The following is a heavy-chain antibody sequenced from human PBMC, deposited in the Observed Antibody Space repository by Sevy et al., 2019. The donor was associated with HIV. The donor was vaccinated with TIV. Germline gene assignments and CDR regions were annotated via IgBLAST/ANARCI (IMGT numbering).Heavy chain of an antibody. V-gene: IGHV3-33*01. CDR1: GFTFSSYG. CDR3: ASLPNNYYDISGYSGDDAFDI. J-gene: IGHJ3*02. D-gene: IGHD3-22*01. Sequence: GGSLRLSCVASGFTFSSYGMHWVRQAPGKGLEWVAVIWNDRTNKNYADSVKGRFTISRDNSKNTLHLQMNSLRAEDTAVYYCASLPNNYYDISGYSGDDAFDIWGQGTMVTVSS. CDR2: IWNDRTNK.